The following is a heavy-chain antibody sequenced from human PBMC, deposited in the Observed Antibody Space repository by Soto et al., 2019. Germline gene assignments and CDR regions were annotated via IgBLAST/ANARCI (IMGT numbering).Heavy chain of an antibody. CDR1: GGSISSSSYY. Sequence: SETLSLTCTVSGGSISSSSYYWSWIRQPPGKGLEWIGYIYYSGSTNYNPSLKSRVTISVDTSKNQFSLKLSSVTAADTAVYYCARSDGRYWGQGTLVTVSS. CDR2: IYYSGST. CDR3: ARSDGRY. V-gene: IGHV4-61*01. J-gene: IGHJ4*02.